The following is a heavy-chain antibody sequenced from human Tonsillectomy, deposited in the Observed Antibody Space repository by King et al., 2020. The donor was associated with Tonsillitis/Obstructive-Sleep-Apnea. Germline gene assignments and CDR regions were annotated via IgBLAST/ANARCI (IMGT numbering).Heavy chain of an antibody. CDR1: GFSLSTSAMG. V-gene: IGHV2-5*02. Sequence: TLQESGPPLVKPSQTLTLTCTFSGFSLSTSAMGLGWIRPPPGKALEWLVLISWADDKSPSPSLKSRLTLTKDTTKNPVVLTMTNMDPVETATYSCAHMAIFGVVITHFDYWGQGTLVTVSS. J-gene: IGHJ4*02. CDR2: ISWADDK. CDR3: AHMAIFGVVITHFDY. D-gene: IGHD3-3*01.